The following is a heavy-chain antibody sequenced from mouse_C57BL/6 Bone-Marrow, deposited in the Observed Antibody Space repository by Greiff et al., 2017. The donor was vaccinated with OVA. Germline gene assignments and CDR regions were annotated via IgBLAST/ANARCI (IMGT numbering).Heavy chain of an antibody. Sequence: QVQLQQSGPELVKPGASVKISCKASGYAFSSSWMNWVKQRPGKGLEWIGRIYPGDGDTNYNGKFKGKATLTADKSSSTAYMQLSSLTSEDSAVYFCARRTIYCSHYWYFDVWGTGTTVTVSS. CDR1: GYAFSSSW. CDR3: ARRTIYCSHYWYFDV. J-gene: IGHJ1*03. CDR2: IYPGDGDT. D-gene: IGHD1-1*01. V-gene: IGHV1-82*01.